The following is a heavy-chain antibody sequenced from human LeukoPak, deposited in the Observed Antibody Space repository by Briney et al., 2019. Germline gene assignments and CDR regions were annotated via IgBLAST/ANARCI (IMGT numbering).Heavy chain of an antibody. V-gene: IGHV7-4-1*02. CDR1: GYTFTSYA. CDR2: INTNTGNP. Sequence: ASVKVSCKASGYTFTSYAMNWARQAPGQGLEWMGWINTNTGNPTYAQGFTGRFVFSLDTSVSTAYLQISSLKAEDTAVYYCARGKTYYDFWSGYYRFDYWGQGTLVTVSP. CDR3: ARGKTYYDFWSGYYRFDY. D-gene: IGHD3-3*01. J-gene: IGHJ4*02.